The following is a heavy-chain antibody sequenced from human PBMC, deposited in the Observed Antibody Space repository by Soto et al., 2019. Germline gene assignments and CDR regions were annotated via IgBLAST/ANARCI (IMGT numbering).Heavy chain of an antibody. CDR2: IWYDGSKK. CDR1: GFTFSSYG. D-gene: IGHD3-9*01. V-gene: IGHV3-33*01. CDR3: ARLAPYYDILTGYYTLDY. Sequence: QVQLVESGGGVVQPGRSLRLSCAASGFTFSSYGMHWVRQAPGKGLEWVAVIWYDGSKKYSADSVKGRFTISRDNSKNPLYVQMNSLRAEDTAVYYCARLAPYYDILTGYYTLDYWGQGTLVTVSS. J-gene: IGHJ4*02.